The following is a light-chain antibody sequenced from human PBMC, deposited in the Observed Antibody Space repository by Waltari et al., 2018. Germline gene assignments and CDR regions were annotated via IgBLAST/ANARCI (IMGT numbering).Light chain of an antibody. CDR3: SSYAGSNNYV. CDR1: SSDVGGYNY. V-gene: IGLV2-8*01. CDR2: EVS. Sequence: QSALTQPPSASGSPGQPVTISCTGTSSDVGGYNYVSWYQQPTCKAPKLMIYEVSRRPSGVPDRFSGSKSGNTASLTVSGLQAEDEADYYCSSYAGSNNYVFGTGTKVTVL. J-gene: IGLJ1*01.